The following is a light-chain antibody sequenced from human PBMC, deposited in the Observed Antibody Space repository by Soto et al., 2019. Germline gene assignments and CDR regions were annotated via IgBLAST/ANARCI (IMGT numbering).Light chain of an antibody. CDR2: EVY. CDR1: QSLVYSDGNTY. V-gene: IGKV2-30*01. J-gene: IGKJ5*01. Sequence: DVVMTQSPLSLPVTLGQPASISCRSSQSLVYSDGNTYLHWFQQRPGQSPRRLIYEVYNRDSGVQDRFSGSGSGTDFTLKISRVEAEDVGVYYCMQGTQWPRTFGQGTRLEIK. CDR3: MQGTQWPRT.